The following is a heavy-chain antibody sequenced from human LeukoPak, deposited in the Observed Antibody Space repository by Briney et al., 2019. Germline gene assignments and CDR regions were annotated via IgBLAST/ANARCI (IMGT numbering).Heavy chain of an antibody. V-gene: IGHV3-30-3*01. J-gene: IGHJ4*02. D-gene: IGHD3-10*01. CDR2: ISYDGSNK. CDR3: ARDLRGVASDY. Sequence: PGGSLRLSCAASGFTFSSYAMPWVRQAPGKGLEWVAVISYDGSNKYYADSVKGRFTISRDNSKNTLYLQMNSLRAEDTAVYYCARDLRGVASDYWGQGTLVTVSS. CDR1: GFTFSSYA.